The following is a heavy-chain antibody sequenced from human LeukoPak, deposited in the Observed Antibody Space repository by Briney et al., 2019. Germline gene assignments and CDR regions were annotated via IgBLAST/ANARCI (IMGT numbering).Heavy chain of an antibody. Sequence: SETLSLTCTVSGGSISSYYWSWIRQPPGKGLEWIGYIYYSGSTNYNPSLKSRVTISVDTSKNQFSLKLSSVTAADTAVYYCARRKISITMIVVVINLGFDYWGQGTLVTVSS. CDR1: GGSISSYY. D-gene: IGHD3-22*01. CDR2: IYYSGST. V-gene: IGHV4-59*01. CDR3: ARRKISITMIVVVINLGFDY. J-gene: IGHJ4*02.